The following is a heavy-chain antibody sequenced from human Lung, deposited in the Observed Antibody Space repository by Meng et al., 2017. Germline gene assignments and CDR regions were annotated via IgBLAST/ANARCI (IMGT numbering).Heavy chain of an antibody. CDR2: ISSSSKYI. V-gene: IGHV3-21*01. CDR3: AREVGGSYHFDY. D-gene: IGHD1-26*01. CDR1: GFTLSDYT. Sequence: EVQLVESGGGVVKHGGCVRRSCAAAGFTLSDYTMYWVCQAPGKGLEWVSSISSSSKYIDYAGSVKGRFTTSRDNAKNSLYLQMNSLRAEDTAVYYCAREVGGSYHFDYWGQGTLVTVSS. J-gene: IGHJ4*02.